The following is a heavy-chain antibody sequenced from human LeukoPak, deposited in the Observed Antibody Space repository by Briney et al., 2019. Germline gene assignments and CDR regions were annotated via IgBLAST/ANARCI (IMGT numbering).Heavy chain of an antibody. CDR1: GFTFSNHG. CDR3: ARVQGRYFGSGSYLGVDH. D-gene: IGHD3-10*01. Sequence: PGGSLRLSCAASGFTFSNHGMHWVRQAPGKGLEWVAVIWYDGSNKYYADSVKDRFTISRDNSKNTLYLQMNSLRAEDTAVYYCARVQGRYFGSGSYLGVDHWGQGTLVTVSS. V-gene: IGHV3-33*01. CDR2: IWYDGSNK. J-gene: IGHJ4*02.